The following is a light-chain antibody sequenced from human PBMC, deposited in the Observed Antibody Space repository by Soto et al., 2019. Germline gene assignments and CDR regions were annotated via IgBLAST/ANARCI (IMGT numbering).Light chain of an antibody. CDR2: KAS. V-gene: IGKV1-5*03. J-gene: IGKJ1*01. CDR1: QSISSW. Sequence: DIQMTPSPSTLSASVGDRVTINCRASQSISSWLAWYQQTPGKAPKLLIYKASSLESGVPSRFSGSGSGTEFTLTISSLQPGDFATYYCQQYNSYWTFGQGTKVDIK. CDR3: QQYNSYWT.